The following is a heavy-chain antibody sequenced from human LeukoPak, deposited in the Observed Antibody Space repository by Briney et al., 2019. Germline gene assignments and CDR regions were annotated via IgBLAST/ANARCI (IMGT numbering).Heavy chain of an antibody. J-gene: IGHJ4*02. Sequence: PSETLSLTCTVSGGSISSYYWSWIRQPPGKGLEWIGYIYYSGSTNYNPSLKSRVTTSVDTSKNQFSLKLSSVTAADTAVYYCARHVRYCSGGSCSAYDYWGQGTLVTVSS. CDR2: IYYSGST. D-gene: IGHD2-15*01. CDR1: GGSISSYY. CDR3: ARHVRYCSGGSCSAYDY. V-gene: IGHV4-59*08.